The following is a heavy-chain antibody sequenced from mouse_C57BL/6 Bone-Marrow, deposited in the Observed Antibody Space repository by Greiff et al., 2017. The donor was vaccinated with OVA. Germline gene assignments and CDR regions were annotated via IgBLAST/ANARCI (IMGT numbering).Heavy chain of an antibody. D-gene: IGHD2-4*01. J-gene: IGHJ4*01. CDR1: GFSFNTYA. CDR2: IRSKSNNYAT. V-gene: IGHV10-1*01. Sequence: EVKLVESGGGLVQPKGSLKLSCAASGFSFNTYAMNWVRQAPGKGLEWVARIRSKSNNYATYYADSVKDRFTISRDDSESMLYLQMNNLKTEDTAMYYCVRGACYYDYDVLCMDYWGQGTSVTVSS. CDR3: VRGACYYDYDVLCMDY.